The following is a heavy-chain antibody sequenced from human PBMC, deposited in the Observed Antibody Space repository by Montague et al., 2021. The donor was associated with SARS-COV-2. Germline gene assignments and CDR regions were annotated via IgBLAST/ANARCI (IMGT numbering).Heavy chain of an antibody. CDR1: GFTFSSIS. J-gene: IGHJ6*02. Sequence: SLRLSCAASGFTFSSISMNWVRQAPGKRLEWVSAISSDSAYIVFAESVRGRFTISRDNAKNILYLQMNSLRAEDTAVDYCARFGTSKFDSSGMDVWGQGTTVTVSS. D-gene: IGHD3-10*01. CDR3: ARFGTSKFDSSGMDV. CDR2: ISSDSAYI. V-gene: IGHV3-21*01.